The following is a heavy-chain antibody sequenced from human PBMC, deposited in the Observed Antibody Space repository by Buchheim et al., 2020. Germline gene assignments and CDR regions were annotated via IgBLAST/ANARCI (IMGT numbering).Heavy chain of an antibody. CDR3: ARGRDYCSGGSCYDPFDY. J-gene: IGHJ4*02. D-gene: IGHD2-15*01. Sequence: QVQLQESGPGLVKPSETLSLTCTVSGGSISSYYWSWIRQPPGKGLEWIGYIYYSGSTNYNPSLKSRVTISVDTSKNQFSLKLSYVCAADTAVYYCARGRDYCSGGSCYDPFDYWGQGTL. V-gene: IGHV4-59*01. CDR2: IYYSGST. CDR1: GGSISSYY.